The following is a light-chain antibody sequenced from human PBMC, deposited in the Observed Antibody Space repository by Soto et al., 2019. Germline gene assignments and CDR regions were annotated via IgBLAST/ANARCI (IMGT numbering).Light chain of an antibody. CDR1: SSDIGNYNS. Sequence: QSALTQSPSASGSPGQSVTISCTGTSSDIGNYNSVSWYQQHPGKAPKVMIYDVTKRPSGVPDRFSGSKSGNTASLTVSGLQAEDEAEYYCSSYTNINTRACVFGTGTKVTVL. V-gene: IGLV2-8*01. CDR2: DVT. CDR3: SSYTNINTRACV. J-gene: IGLJ1*01.